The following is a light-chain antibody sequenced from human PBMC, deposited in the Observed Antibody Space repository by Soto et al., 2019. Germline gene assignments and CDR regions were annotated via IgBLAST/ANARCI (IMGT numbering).Light chain of an antibody. Sequence: DFVMTQSPDSLAVSLGERATINCKSSQSLFYSPNNKNYLAWYQQKPGQPPKLLIYWASTRESGVPDRFSGGGSGTDFTLTISSLQAEDVAVYYCQQYHTPPYTFGQGTKLEIK. J-gene: IGKJ2*01. CDR2: WAS. V-gene: IGKV4-1*01. CDR1: QSLFYSPNNKNY. CDR3: QQYHTPPYT.